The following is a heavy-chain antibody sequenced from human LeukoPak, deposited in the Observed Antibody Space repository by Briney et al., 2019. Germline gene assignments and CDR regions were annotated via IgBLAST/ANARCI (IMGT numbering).Heavy chain of an antibody. J-gene: IGHJ4*02. D-gene: IGHD5-24*01. V-gene: IGHV1-69*05. CDR1: GGTFSSYA. Sequence: GASVKVSCKASGGTFSSYAISWVRQAPGQGLEWMGGIIPIFGTANYAQKFQGRVTITTGESTSTAYMELSSLRSEDTAAYYCAREGMATTYFDYWGQGTLVTVSS. CDR2: IIPIFGTA. CDR3: AREGMATTYFDY.